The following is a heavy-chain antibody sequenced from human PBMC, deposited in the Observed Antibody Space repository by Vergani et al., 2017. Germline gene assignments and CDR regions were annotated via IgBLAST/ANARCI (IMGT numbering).Heavy chain of an antibody. V-gene: IGHV5-51*03. J-gene: IGHJ6*03. CDR1: GYSFTSYW. Sequence: EVQLVQSGAEVKKPGESLKISCKGSGYSFTSYWIGWVRQMPGKGLEWMGIIYPGDSDTRYSPSFQGQVTISADKSISTAYLQWSSMKASDTAMYYCASRSVPPYYYYYMDVWGKGTTVTVSS. CDR3: ASRSVPPYYYYYMDV. CDR2: IYPGDSDT.